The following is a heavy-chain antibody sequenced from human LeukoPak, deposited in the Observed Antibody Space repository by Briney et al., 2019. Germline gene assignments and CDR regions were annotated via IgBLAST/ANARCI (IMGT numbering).Heavy chain of an antibody. V-gene: IGHV1-69*04. CDR2: IIPILGIA. CDR3: ARDKIAVAEIAHYY. J-gene: IGHJ4*02. CDR1: GGTFSSYA. Sequence: SVKVPCKASGGTFSSYAISWVRQAPGQGLEWMGRIIPILGIANYAQKFQGRVTITADKSTSTAYMELSSLRSEDTAVYYCARDKIAVAEIAHYYWGQGTLVTVSS. D-gene: IGHD6-19*01.